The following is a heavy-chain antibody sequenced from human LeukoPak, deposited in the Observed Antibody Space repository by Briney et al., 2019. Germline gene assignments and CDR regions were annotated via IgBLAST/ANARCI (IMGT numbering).Heavy chain of an antibody. CDR2: IKQDGSEK. CDR1: GFTLSTFW. V-gene: IGHV3-7*01. D-gene: IGHD4-4*01. CDR3: ARPRWLQFGPHDS. Sequence: GGSLRLSCEASGFTLSTFWMSWVRQAPGKGLEWVANIKQDGSEKHYVDSVKGRFTISRDNAKNSLYLQMNSLRAEDTAVYYCARPRWLQFGPHDSWGQGTLVTVSS. J-gene: IGHJ4*02.